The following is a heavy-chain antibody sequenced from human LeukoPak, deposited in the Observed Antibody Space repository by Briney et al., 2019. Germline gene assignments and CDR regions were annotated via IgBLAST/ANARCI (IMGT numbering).Heavy chain of an antibody. J-gene: IGHJ4*02. V-gene: IGHV3-66*01. Sequence: GGSLRLSCAASGFIFRSHTMNWVRQGPGKGLEWVSVIYSGGGTHYADSVKDRFSISRDNSKNTVYLQMNSLRAEDTAVYYCARDGYGGNSPYFDYWGQGTLVTVSS. CDR2: IYSGGGT. D-gene: IGHD4-23*01. CDR1: GFIFRSHT. CDR3: ARDGYGGNSPYFDY.